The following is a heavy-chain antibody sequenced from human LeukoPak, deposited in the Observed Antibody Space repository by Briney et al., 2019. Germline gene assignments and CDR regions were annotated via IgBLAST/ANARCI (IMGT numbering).Heavy chain of an antibody. V-gene: IGHV4-59*08. CDR3: ARHSSGLSFDY. CDR2: IYYSGST. J-gene: IGHJ4*02. D-gene: IGHD6-19*01. CDR1: GDSIGSYY. Sequence: SETLSLTCTVSGDSIGSYYWGWIRQPPGKGLEWIGYIYYSGSTNYNPSLKSRVTISVDTSKNQFYLKLSSVTAADTAVYYCARHSSGLSFDYWDQGTLVTVSS.